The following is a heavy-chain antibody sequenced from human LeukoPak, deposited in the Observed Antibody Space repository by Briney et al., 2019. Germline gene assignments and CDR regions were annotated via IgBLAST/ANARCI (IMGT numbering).Heavy chain of an antibody. CDR3: ARLIAVAGYYGMDV. Sequence: ESGPTLVHPTPTLTLTFTFSGFSLSTRGMCVSWIRQPPGKALEWLSRIDWDDDKYYSTSLKTRLTISKDTSKNQVVLTMTNMDPVDTATYYCARLIAVAGYYGMDVWGQGTTVTVSS. V-gene: IGHV2-70*11. D-gene: IGHD6-19*01. J-gene: IGHJ6*02. CDR1: GFSLSTRGMC. CDR2: IDWDDDK.